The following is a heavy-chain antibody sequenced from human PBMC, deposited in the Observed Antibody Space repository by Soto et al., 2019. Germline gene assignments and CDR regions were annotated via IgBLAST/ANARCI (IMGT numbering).Heavy chain of an antibody. V-gene: IGHV3-53*01. Sequence: GGSLRLSCAGSGFTVSNNYMTWVRQPPGKGLEWVSIIYTSGAAYYADSVKGRFTISRDRSQNTVFLQMNNLTAQDTAIYYCARTPFITATYAYYFAYWGQATLVTVSS. D-gene: IGHD3-22*01. CDR2: IYTSGAA. CDR3: ARTPFITATYAYYFAY. J-gene: IGHJ4*02. CDR1: GFTVSNNY.